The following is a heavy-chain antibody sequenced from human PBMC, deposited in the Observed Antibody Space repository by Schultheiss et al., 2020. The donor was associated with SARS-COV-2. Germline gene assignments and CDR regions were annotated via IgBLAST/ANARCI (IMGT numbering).Heavy chain of an antibody. Sequence: SETLSLTCAVYGGSFSGYYWSWIRQPPGKGLEWIGYIYYSGSTNYNPSLKSRVTISVDTSKNQFSLKLSSVTAADTAVYYCARSGDSGVDYWGQGTLVTVSS. CDR2: IYYSGST. V-gene: IGHV4-59*08. CDR3: ARSGDSGVDY. D-gene: IGHD6-19*01. CDR1: GGSFSGYY. J-gene: IGHJ4*02.